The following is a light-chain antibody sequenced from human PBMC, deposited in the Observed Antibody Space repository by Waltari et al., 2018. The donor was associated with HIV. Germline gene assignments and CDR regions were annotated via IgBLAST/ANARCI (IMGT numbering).Light chain of an antibody. CDR3: MQALEAPLT. CDR2: VGS. CDR1: QSLLSRNGNNY. Sequence: DVVMTQSPLSLRVTPGEPASISCTSSQSLLSRNGNNYLDWYLQKPGQSPQLLIYVGSNRASGVPDRFSGSGSGTDFTLKISRVEAEDVGVYYCMQALEAPLTFGGGTKVQIK. J-gene: IGKJ4*01. V-gene: IGKV2-28*01.